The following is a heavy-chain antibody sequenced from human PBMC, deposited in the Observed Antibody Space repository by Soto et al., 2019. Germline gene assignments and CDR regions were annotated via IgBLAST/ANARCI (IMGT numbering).Heavy chain of an antibody. CDR1: VFTFRTYA. Sequence: GSLRRSCAASVFTFRTYAMTWVRQAPGKGLEWVSIISSSGDATYYLDSVKGRFTISRDNSRNTLNLQMHSLRAEDMAVYYCAKNGDFWSWGMDVWGQGTTVTVSS. J-gene: IGHJ6*02. V-gene: IGHV3-23*01. CDR3: AKNGDFWSWGMDV. D-gene: IGHD3-3*01. CDR2: ISSSGDAT.